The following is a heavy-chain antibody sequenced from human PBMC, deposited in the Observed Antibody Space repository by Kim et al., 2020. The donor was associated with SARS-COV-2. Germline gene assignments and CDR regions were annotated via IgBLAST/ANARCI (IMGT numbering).Heavy chain of an antibody. D-gene: IGHD6-13*01. CDR3: ARGSAAAGTWPFDY. Sequence: ASVKVSCKASGYTFTIYAMHWVRQAPGQRLEWMGWINAGNGNTKYSQKFQDRVTITRDTSASTAYMELRSLTSEDTAVYYCARGSAAAGTWPFDYWGQGTLVTVSS. V-gene: IGHV1-3*01. CDR1: GYTFTIYA. CDR2: INAGNGNT. J-gene: IGHJ4*02.